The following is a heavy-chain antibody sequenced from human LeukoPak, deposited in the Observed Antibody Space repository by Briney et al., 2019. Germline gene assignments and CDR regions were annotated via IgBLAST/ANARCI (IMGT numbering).Heavy chain of an antibody. CDR3: ARGGQSKYDSSGYLNYFDY. V-gene: IGHV3-48*02. D-gene: IGHD3-22*01. J-gene: IGHJ4*02. CDR1: GFTFSSYS. CDR2: ISSSSSTI. Sequence: GGFLRLSCAASGFTFSSYSMNWVRQAPGKGLEWVSYISSSSSTIYYVDSVKGRFTSSRDNAKNSLYLQMNSLRDEDTAVYYCARGGQSKYDSSGYLNYFDYWGQGTLVTVSS.